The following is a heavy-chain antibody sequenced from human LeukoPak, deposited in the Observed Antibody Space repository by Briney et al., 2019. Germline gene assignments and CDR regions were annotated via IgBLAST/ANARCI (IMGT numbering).Heavy chain of an antibody. CDR3: AKRAYYYDSSGYPQQYFDY. D-gene: IGHD3-22*01. CDR2: ISDSGGST. V-gene: IGHV3-23*01. J-gene: IGHJ4*02. CDR1: GFTFSSYA. Sequence: PGGSLRLSCAASGFTFSSYAMSWVRQAPGKGLEWVSAISDSGGSTYYADSVKGRFTISRDNSKNTLYLQMNSLRAEDTAVYYCAKRAYYYDSSGYPQQYFDYWGQGTLVTVSS.